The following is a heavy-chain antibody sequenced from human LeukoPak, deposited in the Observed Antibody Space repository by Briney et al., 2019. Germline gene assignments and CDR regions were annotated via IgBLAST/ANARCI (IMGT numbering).Heavy chain of an antibody. CDR2: IYYSGST. CDR1: GGSISSYY. V-gene: IGHV4-59*01. Sequence: SETLSLTCTVSGGSISSYYWNWIRQPPGKGLEWIGYIYYSGSTNYNPSLKSRVTISVDTSKNQFSLKLSPVTAADTAVYYCARGGWYPESFQHWGQGALVTV. CDR3: ARGGWYPESFQH. D-gene: IGHD6-19*01. J-gene: IGHJ1*01.